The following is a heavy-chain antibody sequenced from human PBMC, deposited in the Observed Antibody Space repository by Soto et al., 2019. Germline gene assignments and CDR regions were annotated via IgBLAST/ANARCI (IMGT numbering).Heavy chain of an antibody. CDR3: AKDQGSSWYEIDY. D-gene: IGHD6-13*01. CDR1: GFTFSSYA. CDR2: ISGSGGST. J-gene: IGHJ4*02. Sequence: GGSLRLSCAASGFTFSSYAMSWVRQAPGKGLEWVSAISGSGGSTYYADSVKGRFTISRDNSKNTLYLQMNSLRAEDTVVYYCAKDQGSSWYEIDYWGQGTLVTVSS. V-gene: IGHV3-23*01.